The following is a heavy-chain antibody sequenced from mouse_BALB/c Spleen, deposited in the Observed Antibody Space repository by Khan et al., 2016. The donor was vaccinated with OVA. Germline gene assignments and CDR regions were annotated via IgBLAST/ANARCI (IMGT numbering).Heavy chain of an antibody. J-gene: IGHJ3*01. V-gene: IGHV1S137*01. CDR3: TRGGGGNSFAY. CDR2: ISTYYGHA. Sequence: VQLQESGAELVRPGVSVKISCKGSGYTFTDFTMHWVKQSHAMSLEWIGVISTYYGHATYNQKFKDKATMTVDKSSSTAYMELARLTSEDSAIYYCTRGGGGNSFAYWGQGTLVTVSA. D-gene: IGHD2-12*01. CDR1: GYTFTDFT.